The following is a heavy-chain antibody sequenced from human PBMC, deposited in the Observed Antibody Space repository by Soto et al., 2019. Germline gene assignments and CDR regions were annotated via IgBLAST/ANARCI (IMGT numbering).Heavy chain of an antibody. D-gene: IGHD3-3*01. Sequence: QVQLQQWGAGLLKPSETLSLTCAVYGGSFSGYYWSWIRQPPGKGLEWIGEINHSGSTNYNPSLKSRVTISVDTSKNLFSLKLSSVTAADTAVYYCARGPKIFGVIIIHFWFDPWGQGTLVTVSS. V-gene: IGHV4-34*01. CDR3: ARGPKIFGVIIIHFWFDP. CDR2: INHSGST. CDR1: GGSFSGYY. J-gene: IGHJ5*02.